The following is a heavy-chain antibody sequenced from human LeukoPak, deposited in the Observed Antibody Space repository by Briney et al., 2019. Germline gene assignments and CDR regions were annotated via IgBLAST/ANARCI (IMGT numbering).Heavy chain of an antibody. CDR1: GFTFSSYS. CDR2: ISSSSSYI. Sequence: GGSLRLSCAASGFTFSSYSMNWVRQAPGKGLGWVSSISSSSSYIYYADSVKGRFTISRDNAKNSLYLQMNSLRAEDTAVYYCARGRDILYFDYWGQGTLVTVSS. D-gene: IGHD3-9*01. J-gene: IGHJ4*02. V-gene: IGHV3-21*01. CDR3: ARGRDILYFDY.